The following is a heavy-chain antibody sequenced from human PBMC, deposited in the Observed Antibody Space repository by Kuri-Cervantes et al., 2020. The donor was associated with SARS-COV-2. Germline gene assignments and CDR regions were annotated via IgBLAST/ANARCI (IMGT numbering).Heavy chain of an antibody. Sequence: GESLKISCAASGFTFDDYAMHWVRQAPGKGLEWVSRINPGGSYTNNADSVKGRFTLSRDNAKNMLFLQMNSLRAEDTAVYYCVRDGDHWNFDYWGQGTLVTISS. D-gene: IGHD1-1*01. J-gene: IGHJ4*02. CDR2: INPGGSYT. CDR1: GFTFDDYA. V-gene: IGHV3-74*01. CDR3: VRDGDHWNFDY.